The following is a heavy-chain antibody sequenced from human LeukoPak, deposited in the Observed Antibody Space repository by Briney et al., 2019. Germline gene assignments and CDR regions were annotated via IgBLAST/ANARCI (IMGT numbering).Heavy chain of an antibody. CDR2: MNPNNSNA. CDR1: GYTFTSYG. V-gene: IGHV1-8*02. CDR3: ARGAWYNSAYTALHYFDY. J-gene: IGHJ4*02. D-gene: IGHD6-19*01. Sequence: ASVKVSCKASGYTFTSYGISWVRQAPGQGLEWMGWMNPNNSNAGYAQKFQDKVTMTRDTSISTAYMELSSLRSEDTAIYYCARGAWYNSAYTALHYFDYWGQGTLVTVSS.